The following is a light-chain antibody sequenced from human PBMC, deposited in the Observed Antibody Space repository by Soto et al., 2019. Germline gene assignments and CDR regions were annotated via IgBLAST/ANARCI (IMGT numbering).Light chain of an antibody. CDR3: QQGNTWPWT. Sequence: EIVLPQSPATLSLSPGERATLSCRASQSVGSSLAWYQQKLGQAPRLLIYAASDRATGIPGRFSGSGSGTDFTLIISSLEPEDFAFYYCQQGNTWPWTFGQGTKVDIK. J-gene: IGKJ1*01. CDR1: QSVGSS. V-gene: IGKV3-11*01. CDR2: AAS.